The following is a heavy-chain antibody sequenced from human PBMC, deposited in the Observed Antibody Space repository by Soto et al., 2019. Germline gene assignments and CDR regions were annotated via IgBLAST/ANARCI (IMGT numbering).Heavy chain of an antibody. CDR2: ISWNSDII. D-gene: IGHD2-15*01. J-gene: IGHJ4*02. Sequence: EVQLVESGGGLVQPGRSPRLSCAASGFTFDDYAMHWVRQTPGKGLEWVSGISWNSDIIGYADSVKGRFTISRDNAKNSLYLQMNSLRAEDTALYYCALDILPTVVAPYFDQWGQGTLVTVSS. CDR3: ALDILPTVVAPYFDQ. V-gene: IGHV3-9*01. CDR1: GFTFDDYA.